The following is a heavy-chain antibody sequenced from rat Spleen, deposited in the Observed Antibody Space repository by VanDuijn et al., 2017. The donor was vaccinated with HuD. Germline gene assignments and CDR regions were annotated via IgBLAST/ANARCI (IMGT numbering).Heavy chain of an antibody. CDR3: ARSLHQYFDVYWFAY. Sequence: EVQLVESGGGLVQPGRSMRLSCTALGFTFSNYYMAWVRQAPTEGLEWVASISTGGGNTYYRDSVKGRFTISRDNAKNTLYLQMDSLRSEDTATYYCARSLHQYFDVYWFAYWGQGTLVTGSS. CDR1: GFTFSNYY. J-gene: IGHJ3*01. D-gene: IGHD1-12*01. CDR2: ISTGGGNT. V-gene: IGHV5-25*01.